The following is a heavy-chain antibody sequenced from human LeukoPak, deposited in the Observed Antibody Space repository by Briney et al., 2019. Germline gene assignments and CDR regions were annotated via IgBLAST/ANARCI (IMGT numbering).Heavy chain of an antibody. D-gene: IGHD3-22*01. Sequence: GGSLRLSCVASGFTFNDYAMYWVRQVPGKGLEWVSGISWNSDSIGYTDSVKGRFTISRDNAKKSLYLQMNSLRPEDTALYYCAKAINMILYFSAFDIWGQGTMVTVS. CDR3: AKAINMILYFSAFDI. V-gene: IGHV3-9*01. J-gene: IGHJ3*02. CDR2: ISWNSDSI. CDR1: GFTFNDYA.